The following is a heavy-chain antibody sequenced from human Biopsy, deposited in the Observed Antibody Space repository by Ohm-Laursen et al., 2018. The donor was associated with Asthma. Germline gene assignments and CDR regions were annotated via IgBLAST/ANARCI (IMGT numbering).Heavy chain of an antibody. CDR3: ARAVDYSHYYGIDV. D-gene: IGHD3-10*01. Sequence: ASVKVSCKASGYTFNSAGITWVRQAPGQGLVWMGWISVYNGNTKVAQKLQDRVTMITDTSTSTAYMELRSLRSDDTAVYFCARAVDYSHYYGIDVWGQGTTVTVS. J-gene: IGHJ6*02. V-gene: IGHV1-18*01. CDR2: ISVYNGNT. CDR1: GYTFNSAG.